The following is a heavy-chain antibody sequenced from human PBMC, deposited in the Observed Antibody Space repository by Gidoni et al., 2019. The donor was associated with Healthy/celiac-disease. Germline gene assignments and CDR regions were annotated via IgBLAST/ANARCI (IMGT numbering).Heavy chain of an antibody. CDR3: ARDLHYYDSSGDPPALYYYYYYGMDV. Sequence: QLQLSQSGPEVKNPGSLVMFSCKASGGTFTSIPLCWLLQAPGQGLEWMGGIIPIFGTANYAQKFQGRVTITADESTSTAYMELSSLRSEDTAVYYCARDLHYYDSSGDPPALYYYYYYGMDVWGQGTTVTVSS. CDR1: GGTFTSIP. CDR2: IIPIFGTA. D-gene: IGHD3-22*01. J-gene: IGHJ6*02. V-gene: IGHV1-69*12.